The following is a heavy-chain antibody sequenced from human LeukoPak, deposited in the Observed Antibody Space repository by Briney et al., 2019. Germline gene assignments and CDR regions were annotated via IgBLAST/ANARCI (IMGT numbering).Heavy chain of an antibody. Sequence: SETLSLTCTVSGGSISSGGYYWSWIRQHPGKGLEWIGYIYYSGSTYYNPSLKSRVTISVDTSKNQFSLKLSSVTAADTAVYYCARSSGSWFDPWGQGTLVTVSS. CDR1: GGSISSGGYY. V-gene: IGHV4-31*03. J-gene: IGHJ5*02. CDR2: IYYSGST. CDR3: ARSSGSWFDP. D-gene: IGHD3-10*01.